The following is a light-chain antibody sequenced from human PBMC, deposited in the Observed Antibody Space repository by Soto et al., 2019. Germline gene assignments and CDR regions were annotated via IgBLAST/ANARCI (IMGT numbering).Light chain of an antibody. CDR1: QSVSSSY. Sequence: EIVLTQSPATLSLSPGERATLSCRASQSVSSSYLAWYQQKPGQAPRLLIFGASRRATGIPARFSGSGSGTNFTLTISRLEPEDFAVYYCQQYGKLPRTFGQGTKVDIK. J-gene: IGKJ1*01. CDR2: GAS. V-gene: IGKV3-20*01. CDR3: QQYGKLPRT.